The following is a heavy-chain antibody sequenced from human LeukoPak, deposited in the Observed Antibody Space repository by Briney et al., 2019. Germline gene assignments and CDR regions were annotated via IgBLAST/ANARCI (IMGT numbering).Heavy chain of an antibody. J-gene: IGHJ6*02. CDR3: AREGYCSGGSCYSGGHYYGMDV. Sequence: GGSPRLSCAASGFTFSSYSMNWVRQAPGKGLEWVSSISSSSSYIYYADSVKGRFTISRDNAKNSLYLQMNSLRAEDTAVYYCAREGYCSGGSCYSGGHYYGMDVWGQGTTVTVSS. D-gene: IGHD2-15*01. V-gene: IGHV3-21*01. CDR2: ISSSSSYI. CDR1: GFTFSSYS.